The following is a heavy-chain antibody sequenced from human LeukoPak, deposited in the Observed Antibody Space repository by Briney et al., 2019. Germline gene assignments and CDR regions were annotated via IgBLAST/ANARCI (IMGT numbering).Heavy chain of an antibody. J-gene: IGHJ4*02. CDR1: GFTFSSYG. CDR2: ISGSGRST. D-gene: IGHD3-22*01. Sequence: GGSLRLSCAASGFTFSSYGMSWVRQAPGKGLEWGSAISGSGRSTYYADSVRGRFTISRDNSKNTLYLQMNSLRAEDTAVYYCAKDRNQYYYDSRAYWGQGTLVTVSS. V-gene: IGHV3-23*01. CDR3: AKDRNQYYYDSRAY.